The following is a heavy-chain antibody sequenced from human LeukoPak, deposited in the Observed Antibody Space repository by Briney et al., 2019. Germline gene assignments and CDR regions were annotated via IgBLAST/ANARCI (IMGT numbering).Heavy chain of an antibody. CDR3: ASTITMVLVAGPLR. D-gene: IGHD3-22*01. V-gene: IGHV3-23*01. CDR1: GFTYSSYA. CDR2: ISGRGGSP. J-gene: IGHJ4*02. Sequence: PGGCLRLSSAASGFTYSSYAMSRVRQARGRGVEWVSSISGRGGSPDYADSVKGRFTISRDNSKNTLYLQMNSLRAEDTAVYYCASTITMVLVAGPLRWGRGTLVSVSS.